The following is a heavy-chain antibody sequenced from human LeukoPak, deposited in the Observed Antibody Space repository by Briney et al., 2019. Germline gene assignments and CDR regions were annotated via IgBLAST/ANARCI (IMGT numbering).Heavy chain of an antibody. J-gene: IGHJ4*02. CDR3: ARLESYYALAGY. D-gene: IGHD1-26*01. CDR1: GYSISSDYY. Sequence: PSETLSLTCAVSGYSISSDYYWGWIRQPPGKGLEWIGSIYHSGSTYYNPSLRTRVTISVDTSKNQFSLKLSSVTAADTAVYYCARLESYYALAGYWGQGTLVTVSS. CDR2: IYHSGST. V-gene: IGHV4-38-2*01.